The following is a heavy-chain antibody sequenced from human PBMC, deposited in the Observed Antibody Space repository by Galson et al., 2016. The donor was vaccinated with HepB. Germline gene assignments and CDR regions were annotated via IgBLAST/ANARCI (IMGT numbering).Heavy chain of an antibody. D-gene: IGHD3-22*01. V-gene: IGHV3-30*04. CDR2: ISYFGDDK. CDR1: GFILSNYA. J-gene: IGHJ4*02. CDR3: ARGYFDRTGYYFSTREVYDY. Sequence: SLRLSCAASGFILSNYAMHWVRQAPGKGLEWVAVISYFGDDKYYADSVKGLFTISRDNSKNTLYLQINSLRADDTAIYFCARGYFDRTGYYFSTREVYDYWGQGTLVTVSS.